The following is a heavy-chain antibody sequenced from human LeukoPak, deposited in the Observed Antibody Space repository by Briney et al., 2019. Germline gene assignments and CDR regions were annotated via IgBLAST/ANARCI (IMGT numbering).Heavy chain of an antibody. D-gene: IGHD3-16*01. CDR3: AKDREYSYVYDAFDI. J-gene: IGHJ3*02. CDR1: GFTFSTYA. V-gene: IGHV3-23*01. CDR2: MSGSGGST. Sequence: GGSLRLSCAASGFTFSTYAMSWVRQAPGKGLEWVSGMSGSGGSTYYADSVKGRFTISRDNSKNTLFLQMNTLRAEDTAIYYCAKDREYSYVYDAFDIWGKGHWSPSLQ.